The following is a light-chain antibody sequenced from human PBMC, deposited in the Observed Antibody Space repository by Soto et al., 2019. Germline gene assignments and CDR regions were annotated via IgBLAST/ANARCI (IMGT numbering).Light chain of an antibody. J-gene: IGKJ5*01. CDR2: GAS. V-gene: IGKV3-15*01. Sequence: EIVTTQSPATLSVSPGERATLSCMASQSVRNNLAWYQQKPGQAPSLLIYGASTRATGIPARFSGSGSGTEFTLTISSLQSEDFAVYFCHQYNNWPRTFGQGTRLEIK. CDR1: QSVRNN. CDR3: HQYNNWPRT.